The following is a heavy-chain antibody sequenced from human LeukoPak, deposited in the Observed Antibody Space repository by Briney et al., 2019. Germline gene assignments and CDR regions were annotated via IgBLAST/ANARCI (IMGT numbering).Heavy chain of an antibody. D-gene: IGHD1-1*01. CDR2: ISGDSTYI. Sequence: PGGSLRLSCAASGFTFASYSMNWVRQAPGKGLEWVSSISGDSTYIYNAGSVKGRFTISRDNAQASLYLQMISLRADDTAVYYCARVSGRLERQSDLDYWGQGTLVIVS. J-gene: IGHJ4*02. CDR1: GFTFASYS. V-gene: IGHV3-21*01. CDR3: ARVSGRLERQSDLDY.